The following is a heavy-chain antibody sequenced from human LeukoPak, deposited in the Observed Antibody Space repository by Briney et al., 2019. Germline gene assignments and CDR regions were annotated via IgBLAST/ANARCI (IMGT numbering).Heavy chain of an antibody. Sequence: ASVKVSCKASGYTFTSYYMHWVRQAPGQGLEWMGMINPSGGSTSYAQKFQGRVTMARDTSTSTVYMELSSLRSEDTALYYCARVALPNYYDSSGHFDYWGQGTLGTVSS. CDR3: ARVALPNYYDSSGHFDY. CDR1: GYTFTSYY. J-gene: IGHJ4*02. V-gene: IGHV1-46*01. D-gene: IGHD3-22*01. CDR2: INPSGGST.